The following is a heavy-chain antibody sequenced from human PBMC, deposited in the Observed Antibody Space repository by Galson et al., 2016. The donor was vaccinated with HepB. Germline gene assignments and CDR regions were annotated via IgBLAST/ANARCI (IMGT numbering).Heavy chain of an antibody. CDR2: ISGSGDTT. Sequence: SLRLSCAASGFTFSNYAMSWVRQAPGKGLEWVSSISGSGDTTYDADAVRGRFTISRDNSRNTLSLQLDSLRVEDTGVYYCARVSAAPNYGAPRRGYDYYGLDVWGQGTTVTVSS. D-gene: IGHD3-22*01. CDR3: ARVSAAPNYGAPRRGYDYYGLDV. J-gene: IGHJ6*02. CDR1: GFTFSNYA. V-gene: IGHV3-23*01.